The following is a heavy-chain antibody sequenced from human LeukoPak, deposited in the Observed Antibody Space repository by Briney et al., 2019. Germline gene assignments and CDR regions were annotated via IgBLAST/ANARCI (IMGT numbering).Heavy chain of an antibody. Sequence: SETLSLTCAVYGGSFSGYYWSWIRQPPGKGLEWIGEINHSGSTNYNPSLKSRVTISVDTSKNQFSLKLSSVTAEDTAVYYCARSPTMTTVTGYFDYWGQGTLVTVSS. CDR3: ARSPTMTTVTGYFDY. CDR1: GGSFSGYY. D-gene: IGHD4-11*01. CDR2: INHSGST. J-gene: IGHJ4*02. V-gene: IGHV4-34*01.